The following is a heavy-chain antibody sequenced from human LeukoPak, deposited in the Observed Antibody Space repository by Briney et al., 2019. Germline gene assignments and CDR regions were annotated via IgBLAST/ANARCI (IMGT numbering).Heavy chain of an antibody. CDR3: ARAERRGGDY. CDR1: GFTFSTFS. J-gene: IGHJ4*01. D-gene: IGHD2-15*01. CDR2: ISYSGSYI. V-gene: IGHV3-21*04. Sequence: PGGSLRLSCAASGFTFSTFSMNWVRQAPGKGLEWVSSISYSGSYIYYADSVKGRFTISRDNAKNSLYLQMNSLRAEDTAVYYCARAERRGGDYWGQGTLVTVSS.